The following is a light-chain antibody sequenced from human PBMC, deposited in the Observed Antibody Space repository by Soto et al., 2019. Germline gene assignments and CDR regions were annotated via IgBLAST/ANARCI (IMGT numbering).Light chain of an antibody. CDR1: SSDIGNNY. J-gene: IGLJ1*01. V-gene: IGLV1-51*01. CDR3: GTWDSGLSIGV. CDR2: DND. Sequence: QSVLTQPPSVSAAPGQRVTISCSGSSSDIGNNYVSWYQHLPGTAPKLLIYDNDERPSGIPDRCSGSKSGTSATLGITGLQTGDEADYYCGTWDSGLSIGVFGTGTKVTVL.